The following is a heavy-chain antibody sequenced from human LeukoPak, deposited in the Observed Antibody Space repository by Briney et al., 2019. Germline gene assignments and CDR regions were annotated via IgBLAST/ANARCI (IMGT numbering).Heavy chain of an antibody. Sequence: SETLSLTCTVSGASISSSSYYWGWIRQPPGKGLEWIGSIYYSGGTYYNPSLKSRVTISGDTSKNQFSLKLSSVTAADTAVYYCARRPARAEYFHHWGQGTLVTVSS. J-gene: IGHJ1*01. CDR2: IYYSGGT. V-gene: IGHV4-39*01. CDR1: GASISSSSYY. CDR3: ARRPARAEYFHH.